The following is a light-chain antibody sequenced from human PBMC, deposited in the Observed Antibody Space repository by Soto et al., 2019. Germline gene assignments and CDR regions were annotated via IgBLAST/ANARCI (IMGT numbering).Light chain of an antibody. CDR2: GAF. J-gene: IGKJ1*01. V-gene: IGKV3-15*01. CDR1: KRDNXN. Sequence: ELVLTQSPGTLSVSPEERATLSCRTSKRDNXNLAWYPQKPGQAHSLLIYGAFTRATGIPARFSGTGSGTEFTLTISSLQSEDFALYYCQQYNDWPLTFGQGTKVDIK. CDR3: QQYNDWPLT.